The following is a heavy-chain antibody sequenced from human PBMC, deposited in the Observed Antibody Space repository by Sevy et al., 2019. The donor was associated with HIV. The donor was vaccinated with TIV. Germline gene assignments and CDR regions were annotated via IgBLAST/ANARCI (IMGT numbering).Heavy chain of an antibody. CDR1: GFTFSNTW. Sequence: GGSLRLSCAASGFTFSNTWMSWVRQAPGKGLELVGRIKSNNDGGTTDYADPVIGRFTISRDESKSTLYLRMNSLKIEDTSVSYCTTMGWVGGFDIWGQGTMVTVSS. V-gene: IGHV3-15*01. D-gene: IGHD2-15*01. CDR2: IKSNNDGGTT. CDR3: TTMGWVGGFDI. J-gene: IGHJ3*02.